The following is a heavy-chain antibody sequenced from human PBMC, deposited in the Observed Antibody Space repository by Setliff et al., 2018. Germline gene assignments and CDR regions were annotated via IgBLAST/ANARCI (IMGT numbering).Heavy chain of an antibody. J-gene: IGHJ4*02. CDR3: ARESRYYYDNLGTLDY. D-gene: IGHD3-22*01. CDR2: IYSSGST. CDR1: GGSISSGDYY. V-gene: IGHV4-30-4*08. Sequence: PSETLSLTCTVSGGSISSGDYYWSWIRQPPGKGLEWVGYIYSSGSTYYNPSLKSRVSISVDTSKNQFSLKLSSVTAADTAVYYCARESRYYYDNLGTLDYWGQGTLVTVSS.